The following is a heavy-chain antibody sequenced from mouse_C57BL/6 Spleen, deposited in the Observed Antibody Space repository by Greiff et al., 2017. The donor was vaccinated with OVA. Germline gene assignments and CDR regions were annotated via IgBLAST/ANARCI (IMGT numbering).Heavy chain of an antibody. CDR3: ARDGSWFAY. D-gene: IGHD2-2*01. CDR2: ISDGGSYT. V-gene: IGHV5-4*01. CDR1: GFTFTSYA. J-gene: IGHJ3*01. Sequence: EVQLVESGGGLAKPGASLKLSCAASGFTFTSYAMSWVRQTPEKRLEWVATISDGGSYTYYPDNVKGRFTISRDNTKNNLYLQMSHLKSEDTAMYYCARDGSWFAYWGQGTLVTVSA.